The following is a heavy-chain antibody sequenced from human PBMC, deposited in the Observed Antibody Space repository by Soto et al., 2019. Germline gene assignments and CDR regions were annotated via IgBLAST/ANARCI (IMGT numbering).Heavy chain of an antibody. J-gene: IGHJ6*03. Sequence: DVQLVESGGGLVKPGGSLRLSCAASGFTFSSYSMNWVRQAPGKGLEWVSSISSSSSYIYYADSVKGRFTISRDNVKNSLYLQMNSLRAEDTAVYYCARDADSSSTSCYYYYMDVWGKGTTVTVSS. CDR1: GFTFSSYS. CDR2: ISSSSSYI. D-gene: IGHD2-2*01. CDR3: ARDADSSSTSCYYYYMDV. V-gene: IGHV3-21*01.